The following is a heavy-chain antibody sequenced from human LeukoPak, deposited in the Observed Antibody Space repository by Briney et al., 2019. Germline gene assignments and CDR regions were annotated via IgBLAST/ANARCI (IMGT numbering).Heavy chain of an antibody. J-gene: IGHJ4*02. CDR1: GGSFSGYY. CDR3: AAYVRGYYYDSSGYYYY. CDR2: INHSGST. D-gene: IGHD3-22*01. Sequence: KPSETLSLTCAVYGGSFSGYYWSWIRQPPGKGLEWIGEINHSGSTNYNPSLKSRVTISVDTSKNQFSLKLSSVTAADTAVYYCAAYVRGYYYDSSGYYYYWGQGTLVTVSS. V-gene: IGHV4-34*01.